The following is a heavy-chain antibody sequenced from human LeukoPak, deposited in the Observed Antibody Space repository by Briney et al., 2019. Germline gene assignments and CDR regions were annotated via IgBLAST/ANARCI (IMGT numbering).Heavy chain of an antibody. CDR3: AREKYDGKSWDS. CDR2: INPNSGGT. J-gene: IGHJ4*02. V-gene: IGHV1-2*06. CDR1: GYTFINYY. D-gene: IGHD4-23*01. Sequence: ASVKVSCKASGYTFINYYMHWVRQAPGQGLEWMGRINPNSGGTNYAQNFQGRVTMTRDTSISTAYMELTRLRSDDTAVYYCAREKYDGKSWDSWGQGTLVTVSS.